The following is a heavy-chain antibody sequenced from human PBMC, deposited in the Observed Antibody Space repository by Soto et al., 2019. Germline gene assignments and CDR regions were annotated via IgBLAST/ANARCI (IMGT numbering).Heavy chain of an antibody. V-gene: IGHV1-2*02. CDR3: ASDFRARGWFRQAGNFAMDV. CDR2: IHPNTGGT. Sequence: QVQLVQSGAEVRKPGASVKVSCKASGYPDTNSYMHWVRHAPGQGLEWMGWIHPNTGGTNYDQKFQGRVTMTRDTSVSTVYLELNRLTSGDTAIYSCASDFRARGWFRQAGNFAMDVWGQGTTVTVS. J-gene: IGHJ6*02. CDR1: GYPDTNSY. D-gene: IGHD6-19*01.